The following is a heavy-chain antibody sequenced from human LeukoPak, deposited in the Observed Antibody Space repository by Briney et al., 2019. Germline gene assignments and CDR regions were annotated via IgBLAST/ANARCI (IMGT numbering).Heavy chain of an antibody. CDR3: ASGPGAAAHRYFDY. CDR1: GGSISSSNW. V-gene: IGHV4-4*02. Sequence: PSGTLSLTCAVSGGSISSSNWWSWVRQPPGKGLEWIGEIYHSGSTNYNPSLKSRVTISVDKSKNQFSLKLSPVTAADTAVYYCASGPGAAAHRYFDYWGQGTLVTVSS. D-gene: IGHD6-13*01. CDR2: IYHSGST. J-gene: IGHJ4*02.